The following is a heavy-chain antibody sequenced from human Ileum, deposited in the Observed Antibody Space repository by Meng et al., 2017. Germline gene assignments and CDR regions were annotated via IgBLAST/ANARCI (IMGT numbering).Heavy chain of an antibody. J-gene: IGHJ5*02. CDR1: GGSFSAYY. CDR2: INHSGST. Sequence: QVQEWGGGLFEPSETLSLTRAVYGGSFSAYYWSWIRQPPGKGLEWIGEINHSGSTNYNPSLKSRVTISVDTSKNQFSLKLSSVTAADTAVYYCARGGPWFDPWGQGTLVTVSS. V-gene: IGHV4-34*01. CDR3: ARGGPWFDP.